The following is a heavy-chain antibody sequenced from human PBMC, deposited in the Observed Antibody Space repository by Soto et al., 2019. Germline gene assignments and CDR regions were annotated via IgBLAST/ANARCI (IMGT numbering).Heavy chain of an antibody. CDR3: TPDLYHDFCSSYPDTRRRPFDY. D-gene: IGHD3-3*01. CDR2: IKSKTDGGTT. V-gene: IGHV3-15*07. CDR1: GFTFSNAW. J-gene: IGHJ4*02. Sequence: EGSLRLSCAASGFTFSNAWMNWVRQAPGKGLEWVGRIKSKTDGGTTDYAAPVKGRFTISRDDSKNTLYLQMNSLKTEDTAVYHCTPDLYHDFCSSYPDTRRRPFDYCGQXSLVTVSS.